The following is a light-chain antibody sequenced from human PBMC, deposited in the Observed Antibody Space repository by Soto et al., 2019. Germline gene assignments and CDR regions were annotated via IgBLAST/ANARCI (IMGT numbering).Light chain of an antibody. V-gene: IGKV3-20*01. CDR2: GAS. CDR3: QQYGSSPPLYT. J-gene: IGKJ2*01. CDR1: QSVSRSS. Sequence: EIVLTQSPGTLSLSPGERATLSCRASQSVSRSSLPWYQQKTGQAPRLLIYGASSRATGIPDRFSGSGSGTDFTRTISRLESEDFAVDYCQQYGSSPPLYTFGQGTKLEIK.